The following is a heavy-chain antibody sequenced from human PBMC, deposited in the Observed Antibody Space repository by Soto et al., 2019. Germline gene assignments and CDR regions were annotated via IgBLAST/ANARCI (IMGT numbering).Heavy chain of an antibody. V-gene: IGHV2-5*02. D-gene: IGHD4-17*01. CDR1: GFSLTTSGVG. CDR3: AHRTTTVTWWFDP. CDR2: IYRDDGK. J-gene: IGHJ5*02. Sequence: QITLKESGPTLVKPTQTLTLTCTFSGFSLTTSGVGVGWIRQPPGKALEWLALIYRDDGKRYSPSLKSRLTITNDTSKKQVVLTMTNMHPADTATYFCAHRTTTVTWWFDPWGQGTLVTVSS.